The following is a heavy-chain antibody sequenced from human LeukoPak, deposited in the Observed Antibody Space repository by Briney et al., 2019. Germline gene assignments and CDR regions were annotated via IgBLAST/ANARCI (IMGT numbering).Heavy chain of an antibody. CDR2: IIPIFGIA. V-gene: IGHV1-69*10. CDR3: ARAYCGGDCSSRGFGY. CDR1: GGTFSSYA. Sequence: SVKVSCKASGGTFSSYAISWVRQAPGQGLEWMGGIIPIFGIANYAQKFQGRVTITADKSTSTAYMELSSLRSEDTAVNYCARAYCGGDCSSRGFGYWGQGTLVTVSS. D-gene: IGHD2-21*02. J-gene: IGHJ4*02.